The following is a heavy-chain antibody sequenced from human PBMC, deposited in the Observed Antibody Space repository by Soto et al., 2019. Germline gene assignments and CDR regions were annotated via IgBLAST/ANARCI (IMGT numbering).Heavy chain of an antibody. D-gene: IGHD6-13*01. V-gene: IGHV3-49*04. CDR3: AKDTPVGAAAGTTYYYYGMDV. CDR1: GFTLGGYA. CDR2: IRSKAFGGTI. J-gene: IGHJ6*02. Sequence: GGSLRLSCTASGFTLGGYAMSWGRPAPGKGLEGGGFIRSKAFGGTIEYAASVKGRFTISRDNAKNSLYLQMNSLRAEDTAVYYCAKDTPVGAAAGTTYYYYGMDVWGQGTTVTVSS.